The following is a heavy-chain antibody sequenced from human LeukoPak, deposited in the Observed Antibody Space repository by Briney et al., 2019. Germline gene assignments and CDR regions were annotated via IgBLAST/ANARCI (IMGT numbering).Heavy chain of an antibody. CDR1: GYSFTSYW. J-gene: IGHJ6*03. V-gene: IGHV5-51*01. Sequence: GESLKISCKGSGYSFTSYWIGWVRQMPGKGLEWMGIIYPGDSDTRYSPSFQGQVTISADKSISTAYLQWSSLEASDTAMYYCARSNSDYGDYYYYYYYMDVWGKGTTVTVSS. CDR3: ARSNSDYGDYYYYYYYMDV. CDR2: IYPGDSDT. D-gene: IGHD4-17*01.